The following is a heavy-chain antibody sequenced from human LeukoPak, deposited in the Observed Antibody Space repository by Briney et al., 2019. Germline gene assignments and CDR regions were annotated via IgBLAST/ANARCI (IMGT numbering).Heavy chain of an antibody. J-gene: IGHJ1*01. D-gene: IGHD2-8*01. Sequence: SVKVSCKASGYTFTSYGISWVRQAPGQGLEWMGGIIPIFGTANYAQKFQGRVTITADESTSTAYMELSSLRSEDTAVYYCARGNGEYFQHWGQGTLVTVSS. CDR3: ARGNGEYFQH. CDR1: GYTFTSYG. V-gene: IGHV1-69*13. CDR2: IIPIFGTA.